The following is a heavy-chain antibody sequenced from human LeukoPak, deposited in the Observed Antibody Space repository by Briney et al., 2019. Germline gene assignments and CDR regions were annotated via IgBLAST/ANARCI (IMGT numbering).Heavy chain of an antibody. CDR1: GFIFNMHW. Sequence: GGSLRLSCAASGFIFNMHWMTWVRQAPGKGLESVAYIKKDGSEKYYVDSVKGRFTISRDNAKNSLYLQMNSLRAEDTAVYYCARDAGYGGNSDYWGQGTLVTVSS. CDR3: ARDAGYGGNSDY. V-gene: IGHV3-7*01. CDR2: IKKDGSEK. D-gene: IGHD4-23*01. J-gene: IGHJ4*02.